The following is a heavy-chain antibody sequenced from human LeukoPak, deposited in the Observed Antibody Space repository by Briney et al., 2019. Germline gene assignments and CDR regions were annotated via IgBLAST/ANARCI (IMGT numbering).Heavy chain of an antibody. CDR1: GFTFSSYG. CDR3: AKGRAYGDYADV. Sequence: QTGGSLRLSCAASGFTFSSYGMSWISQAPGKGLEWVSTISGTSGSTYYADSVKGRFTISRDNSKNTLYLQMNSLRAEDTAVYYCAKGRAYGDYADVWAKGTTVTVSS. V-gene: IGHV3-23*01. CDR2: ISGTSGST. J-gene: IGHJ6*04. D-gene: IGHD4-17*01.